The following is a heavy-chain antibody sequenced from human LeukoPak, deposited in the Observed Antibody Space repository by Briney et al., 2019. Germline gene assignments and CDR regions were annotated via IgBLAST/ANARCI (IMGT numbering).Heavy chain of an antibody. CDR3: ARLDCSSTSCYVDY. D-gene: IGHD2-2*01. CDR1: GYSFTSYW. CDR2: IYPGDSDT. Sequence: GESLKISCKGSGYSFTSYWIGWVRQMPGKGLEWMGIIYPGDSDTRYSPSFQGQVTISADKSISTAYLQWSSLNASDTAMYDCARLDCSSTSCYVDYWGQATLVTVSS. V-gene: IGHV5-51*01. J-gene: IGHJ4*02.